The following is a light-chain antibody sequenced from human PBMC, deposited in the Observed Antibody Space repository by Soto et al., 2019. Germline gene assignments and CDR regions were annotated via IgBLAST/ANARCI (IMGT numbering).Light chain of an antibody. CDR3: QEYGSSPLT. CDR2: GAS. CDR1: QSVSSSY. V-gene: IGKV3-20*01. J-gene: IGKJ4*01. Sequence: EIVLTQSPGTLSLSPGERATLSCRASQSVSSSYLAWYQQKPGQAPRLLIYGASSKATGIPDRFSGSGSGTDFTLTSSRREPEDFALYYCQEYGSSPLTFGGGTKVEIK.